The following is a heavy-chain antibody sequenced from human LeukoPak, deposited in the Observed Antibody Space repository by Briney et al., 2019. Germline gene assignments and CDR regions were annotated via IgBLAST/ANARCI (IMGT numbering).Heavy chain of an antibody. D-gene: IGHD3-16*01. V-gene: IGHV3-7*01. CDR1: GIIITSYW. Sequence: GGSLRLSCAASGIIITSYWMGWVRQTPGKGLEWVANIKQDGSEKNYADSVKGRFTIFRDNARNSLYLQMNSLRAEDTAVYYCASHSYGYNHWGQGTLVIVSS. J-gene: IGHJ5*02. CDR3: ASHSYGYNH. CDR2: IKQDGSEK.